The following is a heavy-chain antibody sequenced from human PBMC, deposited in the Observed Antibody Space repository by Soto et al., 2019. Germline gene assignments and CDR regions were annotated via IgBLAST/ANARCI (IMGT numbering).Heavy chain of an antibody. Sequence: SETLSLTCTVSGGSVSSGSYYWSWIRQPPGKGLEWIGYIYYSGSTNYNPSLKSRVTISVDTSKNQFSLKLSSVTAADTAVYYCARAEWDSSYGPFDYWGQGTLVTVSS. CDR1: GGSVSSGSYY. J-gene: IGHJ4*02. CDR3: ARAEWDSSYGPFDY. CDR2: IYYSGST. D-gene: IGHD5-18*01. V-gene: IGHV4-61*01.